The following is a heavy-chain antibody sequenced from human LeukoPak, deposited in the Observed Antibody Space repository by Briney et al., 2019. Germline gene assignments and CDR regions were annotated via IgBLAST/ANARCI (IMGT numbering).Heavy chain of an antibody. D-gene: IGHD3-10*01. CDR2: ISAYNGNT. CDR3: ARDRYYGSGSWYAFDI. CDR1: GYTFTSYG. J-gene: IGHJ3*02. Sequence: ASVKVSCKASGYTFTSYGISWVRQAPGQGLEWMGWISAYNGNTNYAQKLQGRVTMTTDTSTSTAYMELRSLRSDDTAVYYCARDRYYGSGSWYAFDIWGQGTMVTVSS. V-gene: IGHV1-18*01.